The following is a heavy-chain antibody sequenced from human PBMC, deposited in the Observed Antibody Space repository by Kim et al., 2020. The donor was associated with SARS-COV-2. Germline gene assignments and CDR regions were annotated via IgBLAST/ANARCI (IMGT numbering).Heavy chain of an antibody. CDR3: ARCSGVSGCRLPIGAFDI. CDR1: TFIFSNYW. D-gene: IGHD6-19*01. Sequence: GGSLRLSCAASTFIFSNYWMNWVRQAPGKGLEWVASVSRSGDEKYYVDSVKGRFTIFRDNDGDSLFLQMDSLRDEDTAVYYCARCSGVSGCRLPIGAFDIGSEATTVIVSP. J-gene: IGHJ3*02. CDR2: VSRSGDEK. V-gene: IGHV3-7*01.